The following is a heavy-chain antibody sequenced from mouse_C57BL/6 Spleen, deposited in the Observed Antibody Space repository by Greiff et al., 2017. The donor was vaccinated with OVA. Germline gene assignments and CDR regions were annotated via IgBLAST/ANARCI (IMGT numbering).Heavy chain of an antibody. CDR2: INPYNGGT. CDR3: ARTHTVVAPYAMDY. D-gene: IGHD1-1*01. J-gene: IGHJ4*01. CDR1: GYTFTDYY. Sequence: VQLQQSGPVLVKPGASVKMSCKASGYTFTDYYMNWVKQSHGKSLEWIGVINPYNGGTSYNQKFKGKATLTVDKSSSTAYMELNSLTSEDSAVYYCARTHTVVAPYAMDYWGQGTSVTVSS. V-gene: IGHV1-19*01.